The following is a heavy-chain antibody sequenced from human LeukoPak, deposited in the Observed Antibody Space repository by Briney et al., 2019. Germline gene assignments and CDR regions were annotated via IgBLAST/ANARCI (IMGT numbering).Heavy chain of an antibody. J-gene: IGHJ4*02. Sequence: ASVKVSCEVSGYTLTELSMHWVRQAPGKGLEWMGGFDPEDGETIYAQKFQGRVTITTDESTSTAYMELSSLRSEDTAVYYCARDRAHYDSSGYHALGYWGQGTLVTVSS. CDR1: GYTLTELS. CDR2: FDPEDGET. D-gene: IGHD3-22*01. CDR3: ARDRAHYDSSGYHALGY. V-gene: IGHV1-24*01.